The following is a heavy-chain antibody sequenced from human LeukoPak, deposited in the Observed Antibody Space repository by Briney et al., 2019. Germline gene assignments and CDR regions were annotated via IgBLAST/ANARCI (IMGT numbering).Heavy chain of an antibody. Sequence: QTGGSLRLSCAASGFTFSSYAMSWVRQAPGKGLEWVSAISGSGGSTYYADSVKGRFTISRDNSKNTLYLQMNSLRAEDTAVYYCAKHSGSYMEFDYWGQGTLVTVSS. V-gene: IGHV3-23*01. CDR2: ISGSGGST. CDR3: AKHSGSYMEFDY. J-gene: IGHJ4*02. CDR1: GFTFSSYA. D-gene: IGHD1-26*01.